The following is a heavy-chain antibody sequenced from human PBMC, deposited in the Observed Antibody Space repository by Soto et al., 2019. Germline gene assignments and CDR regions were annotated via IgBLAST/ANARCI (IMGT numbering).Heavy chain of an antibody. V-gene: IGHV3-23*01. CDR2: ISGSGGST. D-gene: IGHD6-13*01. CDR3: AKRIAAAGTPSDYYYYGMDV. J-gene: IGHJ6*02. CDR1: GFTFISYA. Sequence: GGSLRLSCAASGFTFISYAIIFFRHSPFKWLEWVSAISGSGGSTYYADSVKGRFTISRDNSKNTLYLQMNSLRAEDTAVYYCAKRIAAAGTPSDYYYYGMDVWGQGTTVTVSS.